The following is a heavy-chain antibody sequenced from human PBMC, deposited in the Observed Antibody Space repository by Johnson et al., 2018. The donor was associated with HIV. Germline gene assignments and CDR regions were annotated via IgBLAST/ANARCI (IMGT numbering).Heavy chain of an antibody. D-gene: IGHD4-17*01. CDR3: ARSFRDYEEDTFDI. CDR1: VFTFSSYG. V-gene: IGHV3-7*01. J-gene: IGHJ3*02. CDR2: LNEGGSQK. Sequence: VQLVESGGVVVQPGGSLRLSCAASVFTFSSYGMHWVRQAPGKGLEWVATLNEGGSQKSYVAAVTGRFSISRDNAKNSLYLQMNSLRAEDTAVYYCARSFRDYEEDTFDIWGQGTMVTVSS.